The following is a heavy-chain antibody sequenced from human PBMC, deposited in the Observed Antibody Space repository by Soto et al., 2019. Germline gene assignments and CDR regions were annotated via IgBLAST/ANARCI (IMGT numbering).Heavy chain of an antibody. Sequence: GGSLRLSCAASGFTFSSYAMHWVRQAPGKGLEWVAVISYDGSNKYYADSVKGRFTISRDNSKNTLYLQMNSLRAEDTAVYYCAKGSAATYYYYGMDVWGQGTTVTVS. D-gene: IGHD2-15*01. CDR1: GFTFSSYA. V-gene: IGHV3-30-3*01. CDR2: ISYDGSNK. CDR3: AKGSAATYYYYGMDV. J-gene: IGHJ6*02.